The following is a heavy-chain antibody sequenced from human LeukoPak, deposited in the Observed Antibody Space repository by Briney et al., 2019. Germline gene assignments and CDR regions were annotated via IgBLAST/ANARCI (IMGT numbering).Heavy chain of an antibody. J-gene: IGHJ5*02. Sequence: GGSLRISCAASGITLTYHWMRGVRKVSGSGPEWVANIKEDGSEKYYVDSVKGRFTDSRDNVKNSLFLQMNSLRVDDTAVYYCAKSGSSVFWSWGQGTLVTVSS. V-gene: IGHV3-7*03. D-gene: IGHD3-3*02. CDR2: IKEDGSEK. CDR1: GITLTYHW. CDR3: AKSGSSVFWS.